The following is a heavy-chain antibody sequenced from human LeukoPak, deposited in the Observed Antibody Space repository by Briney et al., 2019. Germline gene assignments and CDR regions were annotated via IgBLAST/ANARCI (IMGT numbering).Heavy chain of an antibody. CDR1: GFTFSSYA. V-gene: IGHV3-23*01. D-gene: IGHD3-22*01. J-gene: IGHJ4*01. CDR3: AKAAEYYYDSSGYVFDY. Sequence: PGGSLRLSCAASGFTFSSYAMSWVRQAPGKGLEWVSAISGSGGSTYYADSVKGRFTISRDNSKNTLYLQMNSLRAEDTAVYYCAKAAEYYYDSSGYVFDYWGQGTLVTVSS. CDR2: ISGSGGST.